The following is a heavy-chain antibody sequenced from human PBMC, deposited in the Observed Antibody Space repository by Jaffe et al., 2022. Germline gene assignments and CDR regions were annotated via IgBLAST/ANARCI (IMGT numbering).Heavy chain of an antibody. CDR2: INHSGST. V-gene: IGHV4-34*01. Sequence: QVQLQQWGAGLLKPSETLSLTCAVYGGSFSGYYWSWIRQPPGKGLEWIGEINHSGSTNYNPSLKSRVTISVDTSKNQFSLKLSSVTAADTAVYYCARGRWERGIVVVPAAMRRVRWFDPWGQGTLVTVSS. D-gene: IGHD2-2*01. CDR1: GGSFSGYY. CDR3: ARGRWERGIVVVPAAMRRVRWFDP. J-gene: IGHJ5*02.